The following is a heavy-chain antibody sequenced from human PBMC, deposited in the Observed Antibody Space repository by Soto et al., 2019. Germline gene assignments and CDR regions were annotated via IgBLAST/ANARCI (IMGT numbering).Heavy chain of an antibody. CDR2: ISSSSSYI. CDR1: GFTFSSYS. CDR3: ARDGAARRHYYGMDV. J-gene: IGHJ6*02. V-gene: IGHV3-21*01. D-gene: IGHD6-6*01. Sequence: GGSLRRSCAAAGFTFSSYSMNWVRQARGKGLEWVSSISSSSSYIYYADSVKGRFTISRDNAKNSLYLQTNSLRAEDTAVYSCARDGAARRHYYGMDVWGQGTTVT.